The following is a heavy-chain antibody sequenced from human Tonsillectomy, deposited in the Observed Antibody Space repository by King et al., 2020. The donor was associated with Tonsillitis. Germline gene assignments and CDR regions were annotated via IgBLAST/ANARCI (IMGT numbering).Heavy chain of an antibody. CDR3: ARAYCSGGSCYAGGY. D-gene: IGHD2-15*01. Sequence: VQLVESGGGLVQPGGALRLSCAASGFTFSDYYMDWVRQAPGRGLEWVGRSRNKAESNSTEYPASVKGRFTISSDDSKNSLYMQVYCLTTEETAVYYCARAYCSGGSCYAGGYWGQGTLVTVSS. J-gene: IGHJ4*02. V-gene: IGHV3-72*01. CDR1: GFTFSDYY. CDR2: SRNKAESNST.